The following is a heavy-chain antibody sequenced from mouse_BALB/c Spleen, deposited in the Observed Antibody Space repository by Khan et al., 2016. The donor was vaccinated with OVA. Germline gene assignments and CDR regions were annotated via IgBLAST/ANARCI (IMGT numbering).Heavy chain of an antibody. CDR2: IDPINDLT. CDR3: ARSLFAY. CDR1: GYSFNSYY. V-gene: IGHV1-31*01. Sequence: VQLQQSGPELMKPGASVKISCKASGYSFNSYYMHWVKQSHGKSLEWIGYIDPINDLTSYNQKFKGKATLTVDKSSSTAYMHLSSLTSEDSAVHYCARSLFAYWGQGTLVTVSA. J-gene: IGHJ3*01.